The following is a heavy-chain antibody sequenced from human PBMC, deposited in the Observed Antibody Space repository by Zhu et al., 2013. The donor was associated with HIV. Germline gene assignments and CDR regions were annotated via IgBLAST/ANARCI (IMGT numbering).Heavy chain of an antibody. V-gene: IGHV1-69*02. CDR1: GGTFSSYT. D-gene: IGHD1-26*01. CDR3: ASTVGATGGNWFDP. J-gene: IGHJ5*02. Sequence: QVQLVQSGAEVKKPGSSVKVSCKASGGTFSSYTISWVRQAPGQGLEWMGRIIPILGIANYAQKFQGRVTITADKSTSTAYMELSSLRSEDTAVYYCASTVGATGGNWFDPWGQGTLVTVSS. CDR2: IIPILGIA.